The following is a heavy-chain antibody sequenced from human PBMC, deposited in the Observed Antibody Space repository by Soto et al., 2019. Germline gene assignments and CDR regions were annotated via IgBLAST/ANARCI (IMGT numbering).Heavy chain of an antibody. Sequence: GASVKVSFKASGYTLTGYGINWVRQATGQRIEWMGWMNPNSGNTGYAQKFQGRVTMTRNTSISTAYMELSSLRSEDTAVYYCARGDSIQLGIHLWFGDQATDAFDIWGQGTMVTVSS. V-gene: IGHV1-8*01. CDR1: GYTLTGYG. CDR2: MNPNSGNT. J-gene: IGHJ3*02. D-gene: IGHD3-10*01. CDR3: ARGDSIQLGIHLWFGDQATDAFDI.